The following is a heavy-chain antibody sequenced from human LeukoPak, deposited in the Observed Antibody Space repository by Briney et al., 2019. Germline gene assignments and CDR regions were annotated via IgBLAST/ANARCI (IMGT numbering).Heavy chain of an antibody. CDR2: INPSVGGT. CDR1: GYGFTSYY. CDR3: ARHGSGRYYPAEGRVDY. J-gene: IGHJ4*02. V-gene: IGHV1-46*03. D-gene: IGHD3-10*01. Sequence: ASVKVSCKAFGYGFTSYYIHWVRQAPGQGLEWMGIINPSVGGTTYARKFQGRVTMTRDTSTSTVYMELSSLRSEDTVVYYCARHGSGRYYPAEGRVDYWGQGTLVTVSS.